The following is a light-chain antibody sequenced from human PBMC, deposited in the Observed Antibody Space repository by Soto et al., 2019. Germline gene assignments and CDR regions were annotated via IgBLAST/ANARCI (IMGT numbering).Light chain of an antibody. J-gene: IGKJ1*01. CDR3: QQYNNWPWT. CDR1: QSVATN. V-gene: IGKV3-15*01. Sequence: EIVMTQSAATLSVSPGERATLSCRASQSVATNLAWYQQKPGQPPRLLIYGASTRATGIPARFSGSGSGTEFTLTISSLQSVDFAVYSCQQYNNWPWTFGQVTKVDVK. CDR2: GAS.